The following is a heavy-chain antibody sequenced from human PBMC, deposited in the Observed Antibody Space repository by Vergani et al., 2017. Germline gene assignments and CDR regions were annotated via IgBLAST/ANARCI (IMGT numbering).Heavy chain of an antibody. D-gene: IGHD1-1*01. Sequence: EVELVQSGPEMRKPGESLKISCKGSAYSFGNYWICWVRQMPGKGLEWMGIIYPADSDTRYSPSCQGQVTISAEKSISTAFRQWDSLKASDTALYYCARHTTYTDSWGQGTLVTVSS. CDR3: ARHTTYTDS. J-gene: IGHJ4*02. V-gene: IGHV5-51*01. CDR1: AYSFGNYW. CDR2: IYPADSDT.